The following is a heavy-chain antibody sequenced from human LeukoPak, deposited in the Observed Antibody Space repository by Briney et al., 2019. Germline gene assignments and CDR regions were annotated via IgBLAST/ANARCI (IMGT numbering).Heavy chain of an antibody. V-gene: IGHV4-34*01. CDR2: INHSGST. CDR3: ARRTQVLLWFGEFPAWFDP. D-gene: IGHD3-10*01. J-gene: IGHJ5*02. CDR1: GGSFSGYY. Sequence: SETLSLTCAVYGGSFSGYYWSWIRQPPGKGLEWIGEINHSGSTNYNPSLKSRVTISVDTSKNQFSLKLSSVTAADTAVYYCARRTQVLLWFGEFPAWFDPWGRGTLVTVSS.